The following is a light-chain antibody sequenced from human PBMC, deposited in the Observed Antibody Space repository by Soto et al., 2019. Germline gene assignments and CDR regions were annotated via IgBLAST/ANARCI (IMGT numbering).Light chain of an antibody. V-gene: IGLV1-44*01. CDR1: RSNIGSNT. Sequence: QSALTQPPSASGTPGQRVTISCSGSRSNIGSNTVNWYQQLPGSAPKLLIYSNNQRPSGVPDRFSGSKSGTSASLAISGLQSEDEADYYCAAWDDSLNGFYVFGTGTKLTVL. CDR2: SNN. CDR3: AAWDDSLNGFYV. J-gene: IGLJ1*01.